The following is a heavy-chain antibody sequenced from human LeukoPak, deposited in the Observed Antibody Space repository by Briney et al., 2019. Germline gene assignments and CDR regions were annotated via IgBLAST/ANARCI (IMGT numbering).Heavy chain of an antibody. CDR1: GYTFTTYD. V-gene: IGHV1-8*01. Sequence: ASVKVSCKASGYTFTTYDINWVRQATGQGLERMVWMNPNSGNTGYAQKFQGRVTMTRNTSISTAYMELNSLRSEDTAVYYCARRQETYDSTGYQKPRAEYFQHWGQGTLVTVSS. J-gene: IGHJ1*01. CDR3: ARRQETYDSTGYQKPRAEYFQH. D-gene: IGHD3-22*01. CDR2: MNPNSGNT.